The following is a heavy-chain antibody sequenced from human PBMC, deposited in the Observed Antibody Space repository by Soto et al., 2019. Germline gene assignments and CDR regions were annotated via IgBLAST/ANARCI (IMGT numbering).Heavy chain of an antibody. D-gene: IGHD3-9*01. CDR3: ARSYYDILTGNNWFDP. Sequence: QVQLQESGPGLVKPSETLSLTCTVSGGSISSYYWSWIRQPPGKGLERIGYIYYSGSTNYNPSLKSRVTISVDTSKNQFSLKLSSVTAADTAVYYCARSYYDILTGNNWFDPWGQGTLVTVSS. V-gene: IGHV4-59*08. CDR1: GGSISSYY. CDR2: IYYSGST. J-gene: IGHJ5*02.